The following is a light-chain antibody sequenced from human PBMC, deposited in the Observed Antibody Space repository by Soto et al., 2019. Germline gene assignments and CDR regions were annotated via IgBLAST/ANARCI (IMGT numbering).Light chain of an antibody. V-gene: IGLV7-46*01. J-gene: IGLJ1*01. Sequence: QTVVTQEPSLTVSPGGTVTLTCGSSTGAVTSGHWPHWFQQKPGQAPRTLIYDTSNTPSWTPARFSRYLLGGKAALTLSGAQPEDEADYYCLVIFTGVGEVFGTGTKVTVL. CDR2: DTS. CDR1: TGAVTSGHW. CDR3: LVIFTGVGEV.